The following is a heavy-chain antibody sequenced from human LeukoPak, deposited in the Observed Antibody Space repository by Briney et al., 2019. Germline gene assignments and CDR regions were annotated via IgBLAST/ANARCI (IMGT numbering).Heavy chain of an antibody. CDR2: VSYDGSNK. CDR1: GFTFSSYA. D-gene: IGHD5-12*01. V-gene: IGHV3-30*01. Sequence: GGSLRLSCAASGFTFSSYAVHWVRQAPGKGLEWVAAVSYDGSNKWYADSVKGRFTISRDDSKNTLDPQMTSLRGEDTAVYCCARDKDGYGLDYWGQGTLVTVSS. CDR3: ARDKDGYGLDY. J-gene: IGHJ4*02.